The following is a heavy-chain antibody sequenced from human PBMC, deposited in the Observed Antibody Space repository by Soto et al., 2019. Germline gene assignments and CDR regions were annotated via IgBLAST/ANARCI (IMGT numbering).Heavy chain of an antibody. Sequence: GGSLRLSCAASGFTFSSYAMSWVRQAPGKGLEWVSAISGGDNTTYYADSVKGRFTISRDNSKNTLYLQMNSLRADDTALYYCAPMGVWGQGTTVTVSS. CDR3: APMGV. J-gene: IGHJ6*02. V-gene: IGHV3-23*01. CDR1: GFTFSSYA. CDR2: ISGGDNTT.